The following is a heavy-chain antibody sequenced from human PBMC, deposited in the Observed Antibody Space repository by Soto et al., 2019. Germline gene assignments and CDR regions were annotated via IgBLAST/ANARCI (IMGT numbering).Heavy chain of an antibody. D-gene: IGHD6-6*01. J-gene: IGHJ5*02. CDR1: GVTFRRSL. CDR2: IDQDGSAK. V-gene: IGHV3-7*03. CDR3: ARGHSSSPNWFDP. Sequence: AGGPNRLSSGGAGVTFRRSLVNCVRKDPGKGLEWVASIDQDGSAKYYVDSVKGRFTISKDNAKNSVYLQMNSLRAEDTAVYYCARGHSSSPNWFDPWGQGTLVTLSS.